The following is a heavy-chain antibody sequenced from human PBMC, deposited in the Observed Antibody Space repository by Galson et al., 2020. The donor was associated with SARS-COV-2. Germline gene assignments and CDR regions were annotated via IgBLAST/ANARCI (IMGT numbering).Heavy chain of an antibody. V-gene: IGHV4-31*03. CDR2: IYYSGST. Sequence: ETSETLSLTCTVSGGSISSGGYYWSWIRQHPGKGLEWIGYIYYSGSTYYNPSLKSRVTISVDTSKNQFSLKLSSVTAADTAVYYCARGALYCSSTSCLHFDYWGQGTLVTVSS. CDR3: ARGALYCSSTSCLHFDY. J-gene: IGHJ4*02. D-gene: IGHD2-2*01. CDR1: GGSISSGGYY.